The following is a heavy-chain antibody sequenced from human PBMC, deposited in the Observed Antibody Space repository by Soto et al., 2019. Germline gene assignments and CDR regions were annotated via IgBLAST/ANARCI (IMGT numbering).Heavy chain of an antibody. V-gene: IGHV1-69*13. Sequence: SVKVSCKASGGTFSSYAISWVRQAPGQGLEWMGGIIPIFGTANYAQKFQGRVTITADESTSTAYMELSSLRSEDTAVYYCARDYCGGDCLIDYWGQGTLVTVSS. CDR2: IIPIFGTA. D-gene: IGHD2-21*02. CDR3: ARDYCGGDCLIDY. J-gene: IGHJ4*02. CDR1: GGTFSSYA.